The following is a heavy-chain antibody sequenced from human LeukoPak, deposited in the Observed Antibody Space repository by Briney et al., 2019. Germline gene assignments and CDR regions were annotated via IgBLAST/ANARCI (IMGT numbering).Heavy chain of an antibody. D-gene: IGHD2-2*01. Sequence: GSLILSCAASGFTFSSYAMSWVRQAPGKGLEWVSAISGSGGSIYYADSVKGRFTISRDNSKNTLYLQMNSLRAEDTAVYYCAKALGYCSSTSCYRYYYYYGMDVWGQGTTVTVSS. CDR1: GFTFSSYA. CDR2: ISGSGGSI. V-gene: IGHV3-23*01. J-gene: IGHJ6*02. CDR3: AKALGYCSSTSCYRYYYYYGMDV.